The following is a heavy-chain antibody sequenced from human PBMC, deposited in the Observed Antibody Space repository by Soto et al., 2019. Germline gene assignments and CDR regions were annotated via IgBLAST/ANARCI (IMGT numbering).Heavy chain of an antibody. V-gene: IGHV3-74*01. CDR3: VRPSQSRHPPYGSLRYFDY. D-gene: IGHD3-10*01. CDR1: GFSFSNFY. J-gene: IGHJ4*02. Sequence: EVQLVESGGGLVQPGGSLRLSCAASGFSFSNFYMHWVRQAPGKGLEWVSYINTDGSFTGYADSVKGRFTISRDNANNNLYLHMDSLRAEDTAVYSCVRPSQSRHPPYGSLRYFDYWGQGIQVTVSP. CDR2: INTDGSFT.